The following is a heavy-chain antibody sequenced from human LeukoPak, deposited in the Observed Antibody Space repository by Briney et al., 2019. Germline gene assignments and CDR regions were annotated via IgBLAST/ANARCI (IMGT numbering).Heavy chain of an antibody. D-gene: IGHD6-13*01. CDR3: ARVLDSGIAAAFGY. Sequence: SGGSLRLSCAASGFIFSSYAMHWVRQAPGKGLEWVAVISYDGSNKYYADSVKGRFTISRDNSKNTLYLQMNSLRAEDTAVYYCARVLDSGIAAAFGYWGQGTLVTVSS. J-gene: IGHJ4*02. CDR2: ISYDGSNK. V-gene: IGHV3-30-3*01. CDR1: GFIFSSYA.